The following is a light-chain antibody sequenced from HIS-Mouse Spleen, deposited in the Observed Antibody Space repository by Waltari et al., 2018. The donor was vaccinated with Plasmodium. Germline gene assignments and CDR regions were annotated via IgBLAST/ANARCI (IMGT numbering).Light chain of an antibody. CDR3: QAWDSSTAV. Sequence: SYELTQPPSVSVSPGRTASITCAGDKLGDKYACWYQQKPGKSPVLVIYQDSKRPSGIPERFSGSKAGNTATLTISGTQAMSEADYYCQAWDSSTAVFGGGTKLTVL. V-gene: IGLV3-1*01. CDR2: QDS. CDR1: KLGDKY. J-gene: IGLJ3*02.